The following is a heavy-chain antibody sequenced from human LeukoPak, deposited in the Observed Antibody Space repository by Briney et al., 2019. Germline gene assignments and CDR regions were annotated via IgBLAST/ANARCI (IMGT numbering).Heavy chain of an antibody. D-gene: IGHD2-15*01. CDR3: AREARYCSGGSCPDAFDI. Sequence: SETLSLTCTVSGGSISSGGYYWSWIRQPPGKGLEWIGYIYHSGSTYYNPSLKSRVTISVDRSKNQFSLKLSSVTAADTAVYYCAREARYCSGGSCPDAFDIWGQGTTVTVSS. CDR1: GGSISSGGYY. CDR2: IYHSGST. V-gene: IGHV4-30-2*01. J-gene: IGHJ3*02.